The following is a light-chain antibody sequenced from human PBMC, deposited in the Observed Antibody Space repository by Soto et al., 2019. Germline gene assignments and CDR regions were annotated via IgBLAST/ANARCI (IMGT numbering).Light chain of an antibody. V-gene: IGKV1-5*01. J-gene: IGKJ5*01. CDR3: QQYDDHSIT. Sequence: DIQMTQSPSTLSASVGDRVTITCRASQAISTWLAWYQQRPGKAPKLLIYHSSSLESGVPSRFSGSGSGTEFTLPISSLQPGDFGTSYCQQYDDHSITFGQGTRLEIK. CDR2: HSS. CDR1: QAISTW.